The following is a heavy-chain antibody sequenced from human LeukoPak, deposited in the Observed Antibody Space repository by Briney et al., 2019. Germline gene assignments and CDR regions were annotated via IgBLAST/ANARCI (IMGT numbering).Heavy chain of an antibody. J-gene: IGHJ5*02. CDR1: GFTFSNYA. CDR3: AKWSRGPA. D-gene: IGHD6-19*01. Sequence: GGSLRLSCAASGFTFSNYAMSWVRQAPGKGLEWVLSISGSGGSTSYADSVKGRFTISRDNSKNTLYLQMTSLRAEDTAIYYCAKWSRGPAWGQGTPVTVSS. V-gene: IGHV3-23*01. CDR2: ISGSGGST.